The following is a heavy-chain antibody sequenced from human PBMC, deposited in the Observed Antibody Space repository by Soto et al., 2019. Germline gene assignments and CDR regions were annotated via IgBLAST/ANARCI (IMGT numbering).Heavy chain of an antibody. V-gene: IGHV5-51*01. J-gene: IGHJ4*02. Sequence: RGESLKISCKGSGYSFTNYWIGWVRQMPGKGLEWMGIIYPGDSDTRYSPSFQGQVTISADKSISTAYLQWSSLKASDTAMHYCARFSGSRLYATDYWGQGPLVTLSS. CDR1: GYSFTNYW. D-gene: IGHD6-19*01. CDR3: ARFSGSRLYATDY. CDR2: IYPGDSDT.